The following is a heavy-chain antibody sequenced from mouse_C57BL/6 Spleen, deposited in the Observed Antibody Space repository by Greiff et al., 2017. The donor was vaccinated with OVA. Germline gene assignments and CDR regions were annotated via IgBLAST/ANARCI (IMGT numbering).Heavy chain of an antibody. J-gene: IGHJ3*01. CDR2: INPNNGGT. CDR1: GYTFTDYY. CDR3: ARGEGEFAY. V-gene: IGHV1-26*01. Sequence: VQLQQSGPELVKPGASVKISCKASGYTFTDYYMNWVKQSHGKSLEWIGDINPNNGGTSYNQKFKGKATLTVDKSSSTAYLELRSLTSEDAAVYYCARGEGEFAYWGQGTLVTVSA.